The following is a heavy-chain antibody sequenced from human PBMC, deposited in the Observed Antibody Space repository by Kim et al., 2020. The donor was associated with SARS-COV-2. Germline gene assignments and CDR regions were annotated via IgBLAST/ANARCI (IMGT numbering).Heavy chain of an antibody. V-gene: IGHV3-74*01. Sequence: NGDGSGATYAASVKGRFTISRDNAKSTLYLQMNSLSAEDTAVYFCARGFEFWGQGTLVTVSS. CDR2: NGDGSGA. CDR3: ARGFEF. J-gene: IGHJ4*02.